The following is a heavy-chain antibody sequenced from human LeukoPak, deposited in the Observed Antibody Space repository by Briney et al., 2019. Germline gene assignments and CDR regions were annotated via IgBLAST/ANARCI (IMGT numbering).Heavy chain of an antibody. Sequence: SETLSLTRTVSGGSINNYYWSWIRQPPGKGLEWIGYIYYSGSTNYNPSLKSRVTISVDTSKNQFSLKLSSVTAADTAVYYCARERTMVRGMSWFDPWGQGTLVTVSS. CDR1: GGSINNYY. CDR2: IYYSGST. J-gene: IGHJ5*02. D-gene: IGHD3-10*01. CDR3: ARERTMVRGMSWFDP. V-gene: IGHV4-59*01.